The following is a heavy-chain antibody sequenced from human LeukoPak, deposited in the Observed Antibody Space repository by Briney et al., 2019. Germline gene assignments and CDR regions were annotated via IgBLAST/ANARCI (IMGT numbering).Heavy chain of an antibody. J-gene: IGHJ4*02. CDR2: IIPIFGTA. Sequence: GASVKVSCKASGGTFSSYAISWVRQAPGQGLEWTGGIIPIFGTANYAQKFQGRVTITADESTSTAYMELSSLRSEDTAVYYCARGTNDPETVDYWGQGTLVTVSS. D-gene: IGHD1-1*01. V-gene: IGHV1-69*13. CDR1: GGTFSSYA. CDR3: ARGTNDPETVDY.